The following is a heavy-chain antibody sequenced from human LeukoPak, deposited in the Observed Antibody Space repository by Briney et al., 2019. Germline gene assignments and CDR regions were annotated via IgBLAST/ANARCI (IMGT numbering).Heavy chain of an antibody. CDR3: ATDLGYCSSTSCYN. CDR2: FDPEYGET. J-gene: IGHJ4*02. Sequence: ASVKVSCKVSGYTLTELSMHWVRQAPGKGLEWMGGFDPEYGETIYAQKFQGRVTMTEDTSTDTDYMELSSLRSEDTAVYYCATDLGYCSSTSCYNWGQGTLVTVSS. V-gene: IGHV1-24*01. D-gene: IGHD2-2*01. CDR1: GYTLTELS.